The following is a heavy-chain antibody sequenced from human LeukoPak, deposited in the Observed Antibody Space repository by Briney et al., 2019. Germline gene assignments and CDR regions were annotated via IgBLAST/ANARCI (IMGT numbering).Heavy chain of an antibody. CDR3: ARGLPLMVRGVIGVWFDP. D-gene: IGHD3-10*01. CDR1: GGSFSGYY. Sequence: SETLSLTCAVYGGSFSGYYWSWIRQPPGKGLEWIGEINHSGSTNYNPSLKSRVTISVDTSKNQFSLKLSSVTAADTAVYYCARGLPLMVRGVIGVWFDPWGQGTLVTVSS. CDR2: INHSGST. J-gene: IGHJ5*02. V-gene: IGHV4-34*01.